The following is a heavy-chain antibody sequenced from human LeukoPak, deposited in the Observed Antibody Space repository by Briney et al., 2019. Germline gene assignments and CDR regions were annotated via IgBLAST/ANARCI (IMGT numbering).Heavy chain of an antibody. CDR2: IYTSVTT. V-gene: IGHV4-4*09. J-gene: IGHJ3*01. D-gene: IGHD3-9*01. CDR3: ARRYQYDSLDV. Sequence: SETLSLTCTVSGVSINTQYWAWVRQPPGGGLEWIGFIYTSVTTIYNPSLKSRVTMSLDPSKSPFSLTLSSVSAADTAVYFCARRYQYDSLDVWGQGTMVTVSS. CDR1: GVSINTQY.